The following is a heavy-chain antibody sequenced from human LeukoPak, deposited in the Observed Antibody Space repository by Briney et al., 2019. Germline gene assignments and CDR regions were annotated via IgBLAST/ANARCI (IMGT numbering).Heavy chain of an antibody. V-gene: IGHV3-23*01. Sequence: PGGSLRLSCAASGFIFSSYAMSWVRQAPGKGLEWVSAISGSGGSTYYADSVKGRFTISRDNSKNTLYLQMNSLRAEDTAVYYCAKGASYYYGSSGYFDYWGQGTLVTVSS. CDR2: ISGSGGST. CDR1: GFIFSSYA. J-gene: IGHJ4*02. D-gene: IGHD3-22*01. CDR3: AKGASYYYGSSGYFDY.